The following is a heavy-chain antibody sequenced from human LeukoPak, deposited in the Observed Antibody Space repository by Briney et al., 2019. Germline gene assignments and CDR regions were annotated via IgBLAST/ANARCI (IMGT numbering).Heavy chain of an antibody. CDR3: ARGLSSGWYPPAFDI. D-gene: IGHD6-19*01. CDR1: GGSISSYY. Sequence: SETLSLTCTVSGGSISSYYWSWIRQPPGKGLEWIGYIYYSGSTNYNPSLKSRVTISVDTSKNQFSLKLSSVTAADTAVYYCARGLSSGWYPPAFDIWGQGTMVTVSS. J-gene: IGHJ3*02. CDR2: IYYSGST. V-gene: IGHV4-59*01.